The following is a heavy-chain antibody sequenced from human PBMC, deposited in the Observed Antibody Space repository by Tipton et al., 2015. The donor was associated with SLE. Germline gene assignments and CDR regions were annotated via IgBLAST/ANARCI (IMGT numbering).Heavy chain of an antibody. D-gene: IGHD1-7*01. CDR3: ARDHGGPGWNYVSYYYGMDV. Sequence: QSGAEVKKPGASVKVSCKASGYTFTSYGISWVRQAPGQGLEWMGWISAYNGNTNYAQKLQGRVTMTTDTSTSTAYMELRSLRSDDTAVYYCARDHGGPGWNYVSYYYGMDVWGQGTTVTVSS. CDR2: ISAYNGNT. CDR1: GYTFTSYG. J-gene: IGHJ6*02. V-gene: IGHV1-18*01.